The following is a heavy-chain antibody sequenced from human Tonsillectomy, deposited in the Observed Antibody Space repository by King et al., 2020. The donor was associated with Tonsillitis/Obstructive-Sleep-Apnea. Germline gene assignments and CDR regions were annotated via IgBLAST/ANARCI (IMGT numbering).Heavy chain of an antibody. CDR3: AGETLFQDSYGYYNKNFDY. D-gene: IGHD3-9*01. Sequence: QLVQSGAEVKKPGASVKVSCKASGYTFTSYYMHWVRQAPGQGLEWMGIINPSGGSTSYAQKFQGRVTMTRDTSTSTVYMELSSLRSEDTAVYYCAGETLFQDSYGYYNKNFDYWGQGTLVTVSS. CDR2: INPSGGST. CDR1: GYTFTSYY. J-gene: IGHJ4*02. V-gene: IGHV1-46*01.